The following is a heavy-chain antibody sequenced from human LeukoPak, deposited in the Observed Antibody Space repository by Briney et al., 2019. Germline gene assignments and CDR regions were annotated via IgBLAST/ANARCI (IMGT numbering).Heavy chain of an antibody. CDR2: ISAGSGNT. Sequence: ASVKVSCKASGDSSRTNAIVWLRQAPGQRPEWMGWISAGSGNTKFSQTFQDRLTLTRDTAASTVYMDLSSLRPEDTAVYFCARERDDDPFDIWGQGTLVIVSS. CDR1: GDSSRTNA. V-gene: IGHV1-3*01. D-gene: IGHD1-1*01. J-gene: IGHJ3*02. CDR3: ARERDDDPFDI.